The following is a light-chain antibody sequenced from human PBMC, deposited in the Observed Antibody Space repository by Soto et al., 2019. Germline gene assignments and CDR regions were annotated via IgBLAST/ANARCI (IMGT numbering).Light chain of an antibody. CDR2: GAS. J-gene: IGKJ5*01. V-gene: IGKV3-20*01. Sequence: EIVFTQSPGTLSLSPGERATLSCMASQSVSSSYLAWYQQKPGQAPRLLIYGASSRATGIPDRFSGSGSGTDFTLTIRRLEPEDFAVYYCQQYGSSPKITFGQGTRREI. CDR1: QSVSSSY. CDR3: QQYGSSPKIT.